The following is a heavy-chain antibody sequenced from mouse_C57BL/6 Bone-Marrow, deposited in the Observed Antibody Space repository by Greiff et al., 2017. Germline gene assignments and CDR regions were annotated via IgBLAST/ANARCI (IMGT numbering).Heavy chain of an antibody. Sequence: QVQLQQPGAELVKPGASVKLSCKASGYTFTSYWMHWVKQRPGQGLAWIGMIHPNSGSTNYNEKFKSKATLTVDKSSSTAYMQLSSLTSEDSAVYYCARRGTFTTVVPFAYWGQGTLVTVSA. CDR3: ARRGTFTTVVPFAY. J-gene: IGHJ3*01. V-gene: IGHV1-64*01. D-gene: IGHD1-1*01. CDR1: GYTFTSYW. CDR2: IHPNSGST.